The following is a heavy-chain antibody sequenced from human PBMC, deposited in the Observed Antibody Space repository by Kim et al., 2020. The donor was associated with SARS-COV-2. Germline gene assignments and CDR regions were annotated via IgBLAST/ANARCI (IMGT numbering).Heavy chain of an antibody. Sequence: ASVKVSCKVSGYTLTELSMHWVRQAPGKGLEWMGGFDPEDGETIYAQKFQGRVTMTEDTSTDTAYMELSSLRSEDTAVYYCALSYYYYYGMDVWGQGTTVTVSS. CDR2: FDPEDGET. J-gene: IGHJ6*02. CDR1: GYTLTELS. CDR3: ALSYYYYYGMDV. V-gene: IGHV1-24*01.